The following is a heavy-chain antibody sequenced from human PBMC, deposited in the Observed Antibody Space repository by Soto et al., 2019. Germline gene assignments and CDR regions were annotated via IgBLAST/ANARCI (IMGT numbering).Heavy chain of an antibody. CDR3: ARTYGDRGY. V-gene: IGHV4-34*01. D-gene: IGHD4-17*01. CDR2: INHSGST. Sequence: SETLSLTCAVYGGSFSGYYWSWIRQPPGKGLEWIGEINHSGSTNYNPSLKSRVTISVDTSKNQFSLKLSSVTAADTAVYYCARTYGDRGYWGQGTLVTVSS. CDR1: GGSFSGYY. J-gene: IGHJ4*02.